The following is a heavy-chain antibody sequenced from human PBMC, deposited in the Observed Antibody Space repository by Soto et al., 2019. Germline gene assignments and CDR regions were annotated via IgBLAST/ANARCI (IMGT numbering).Heavy chain of an antibody. CDR3: ARDGRYYTGYYYYMDV. CDR2: ISSSSSTI. D-gene: IGHD3-10*01. J-gene: IGHJ6*03. CDR1: GFTFSSYS. Sequence: EVQLVESGGGLVQPGGSLRLSCAASGFTFSSYSMNWVRQAPGKGLEWVSYISSSSSTIYYADFVKGRFTISRDNAKNLLYRQMNSLRAEDTAVYYCARDGRYYTGYYYYMDVWGKGTTVTVSS. V-gene: IGHV3-48*01.